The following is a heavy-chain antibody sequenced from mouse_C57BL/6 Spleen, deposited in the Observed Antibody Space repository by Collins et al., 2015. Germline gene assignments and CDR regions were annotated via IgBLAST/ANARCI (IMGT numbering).Heavy chain of an antibody. Sequence: QIQLQQPGAELVRPGTSVKLSCKSSGYTFTSYWMNWVKQRPEQGLEWIGRIDPYDSETHYNQKFKDKAILTVDKSSSTAYMQLSSLTSEDSAVYYCARGIPDYAMDYWGQGTSVTVSS. CDR2: IDPYDSET. CDR3: ARGIPDYAMDY. CDR1: GYTFTSYW. V-gene: IGHV1-52*01. J-gene: IGHJ4*01. D-gene: IGHD5-1-1*01.